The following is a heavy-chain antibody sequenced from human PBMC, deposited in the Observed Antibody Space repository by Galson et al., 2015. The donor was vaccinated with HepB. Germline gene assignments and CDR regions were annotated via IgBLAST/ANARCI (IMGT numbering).Heavy chain of an antibody. Sequence: SLRLSCAASGFTFDDYTMHWVRQAPGKGLEWVSLISWDGGSTYYADSVKGRFTISRDNSKNSLYLQMNSLRTEDTALYYCAKDGYYYGSEYYFDYWGQGTLVTVSS. J-gene: IGHJ4*02. CDR1: GFTFDDYT. CDR3: AKDGYYYGSEYYFDY. D-gene: IGHD3-10*01. CDR2: ISWDGGST. V-gene: IGHV3-43*01.